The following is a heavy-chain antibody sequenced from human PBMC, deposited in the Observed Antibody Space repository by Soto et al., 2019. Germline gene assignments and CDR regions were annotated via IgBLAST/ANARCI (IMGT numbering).Heavy chain of an antibody. Sequence: QVQLVESGGGVVQPGRSLRLSCADSGFTFSSYGMHWVRQAPGKGLEWVAVISYDGSNKYYADSVKGRFTISRDNSKNTLYLQMNSLRAEDTAVYYCAKDIVATSLMADYWGQGTLVTVSS. V-gene: IGHV3-30*18. CDR1: GFTFSSYG. J-gene: IGHJ4*02. D-gene: IGHD5-12*01. CDR2: ISYDGSNK. CDR3: AKDIVATSLMADY.